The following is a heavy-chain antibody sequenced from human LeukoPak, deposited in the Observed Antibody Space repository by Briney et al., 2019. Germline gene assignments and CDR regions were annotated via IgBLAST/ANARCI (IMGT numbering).Heavy chain of an antibody. V-gene: IGHV3-7*01. Sequence: GGSLRLSCAASGFTFTNYWMRWVRQAPGKGLEWVANIKQDGSEKHYVDSVKGRFTISRDNAKNSLYLQMNSLRAEDTAVYYCARVGALPSTYYDFWSGYYPGEGWFDPWGQGTLVTVSS. J-gene: IGHJ5*02. CDR1: GFTFTNYW. D-gene: IGHD3-3*01. CDR2: IKQDGSEK. CDR3: ARVGALPSTYYDFWSGYYPGEGWFDP.